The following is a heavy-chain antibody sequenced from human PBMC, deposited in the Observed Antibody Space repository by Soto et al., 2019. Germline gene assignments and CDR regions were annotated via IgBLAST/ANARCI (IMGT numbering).Heavy chain of an antibody. CDR3: ARDLGYNYCHHFDY. CDR2: IWFDGSNK. D-gene: IGHD5-18*01. J-gene: IGHJ4*02. V-gene: IGHV3-33*08. CDR1: GGSISSSNW. Sequence: LSLTCAVSGGSISSSNWWSWVRQAPGKGLEWLALIWFDGSNKYYADSVKGRFTISRDNAKNTLYLQMNSLRAEDTAVYYCARDLGYNYCHHFDYWVQGTLVTVSA.